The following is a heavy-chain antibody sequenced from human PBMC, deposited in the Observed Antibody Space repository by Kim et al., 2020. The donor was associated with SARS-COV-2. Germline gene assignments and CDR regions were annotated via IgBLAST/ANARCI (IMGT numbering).Heavy chain of an antibody. J-gene: IGHJ4*02. Sequence: KSRVTISVDTSKNQFSLKLSSVTAADTAVYYCARLRYRSYCGGDCYLLDYWGQGTLVTVSS. V-gene: IGHV4-59*01. CDR3: ARLRYRSYCGGDCYLLDY. D-gene: IGHD2-21*01.